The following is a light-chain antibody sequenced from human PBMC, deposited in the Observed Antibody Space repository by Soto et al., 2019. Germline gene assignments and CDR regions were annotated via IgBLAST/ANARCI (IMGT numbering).Light chain of an antibody. J-gene: IGKJ4*01. V-gene: IGKV3-11*01. CDR1: QSVSSY. Sequence: EIVLTQSPATLSLSPGEGAALSCRASQSVSSYLAWYQQKPGQAPRLLIYDASNRATGIPARFSGSGSGTDFTLTISSLEPEDFAVYYCQHSITWLTFGGGTKVEIK. CDR3: QHSITWLT. CDR2: DAS.